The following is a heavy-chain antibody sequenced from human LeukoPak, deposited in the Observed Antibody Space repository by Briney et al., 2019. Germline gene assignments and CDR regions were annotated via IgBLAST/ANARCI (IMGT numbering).Heavy chain of an antibody. D-gene: IGHD3-22*01. J-gene: IGHJ6*03. V-gene: IGHV4-59*01. CDR3: TRATSSGPLFTYHMDV. Sequence: SETLSLTCTVSGGSISSYYWSWIRQPPGKGLEWIGYIYYSGSTNYNPSLKSRVTISVDTSKNQSSLKLSSVTAAGTAVYYCTRATSSGPLFTYHMDVWGKGTTVTVSS. CDR1: GGSISSYY. CDR2: IYYSGST.